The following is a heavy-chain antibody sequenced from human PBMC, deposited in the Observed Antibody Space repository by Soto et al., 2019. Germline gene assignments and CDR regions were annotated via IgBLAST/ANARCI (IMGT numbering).Heavy chain of an antibody. V-gene: IGHV4-30-2*01. CDR3: ARTPDI. J-gene: IGHJ3*02. Sequence: QLQLQESGSGLVKPSQTLSLTCAVSGGSISSGGYSWSWIRQPPGKGLEWIGYIYHSGSNYYNPPLKRRVTISVDSSKNHFSLMLSSVTAADTAVYYCARTPDIWGQGTMVTVSS. CDR1: GGSISSGGYS. CDR2: IYHSGSN.